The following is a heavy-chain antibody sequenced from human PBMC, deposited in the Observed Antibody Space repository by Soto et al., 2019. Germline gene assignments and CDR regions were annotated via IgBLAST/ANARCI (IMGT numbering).Heavy chain of an antibody. CDR2: IGTAVDT. D-gene: IGHD4-17*01. CDR1: GFTFSTYD. V-gene: IGHV3-13*01. Sequence: GGSLRLSCAASGFTFSTYDMHWVRQTTGKGLEWVSAIGTAVDTYYPGSVKGRFTISRENAKNSLYLQMNSVRAEDTAVYYCARATVDGDYVGYYYGMDVWGQGTTVTVSS. J-gene: IGHJ6*02. CDR3: ARATVDGDYVGYYYGMDV.